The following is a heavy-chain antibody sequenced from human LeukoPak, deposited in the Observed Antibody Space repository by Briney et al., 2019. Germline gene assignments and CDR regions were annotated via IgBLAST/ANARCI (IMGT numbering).Heavy chain of an antibody. D-gene: IGHD2-21*02. CDR1: GYTFTNYH. Sequence: GASVKVSCKASGYTFTNYHINWVRQASGQGLEWMTWINPDTGDKGYARKFQDRVTITTDTSRSTAYMELSSLSSEDTAVYFCARTTPMTASGYDYWGQGTLVSVSS. CDR3: ARTTPMTASGYDY. V-gene: IGHV1-8*03. CDR2: INPDTGDK. J-gene: IGHJ4*02.